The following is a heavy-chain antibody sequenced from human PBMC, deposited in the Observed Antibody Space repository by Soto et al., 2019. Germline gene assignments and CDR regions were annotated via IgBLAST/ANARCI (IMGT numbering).Heavy chain of an antibody. V-gene: IGHV5-10-1*01. CDR1: GYSFTSYW. Sequence: PWESLKISCKGSGYSFTSYWISWVRQMPGKGLEWMGRIDPSDSYTNYSPSFQGHVTISAGKSISTAYLQWSSLKASDTAMYYCARQAEDTAMVARDYWGQGTLVTVSS. D-gene: IGHD5-18*01. J-gene: IGHJ4*02. CDR2: IDPSDSYT. CDR3: ARQAEDTAMVARDY.